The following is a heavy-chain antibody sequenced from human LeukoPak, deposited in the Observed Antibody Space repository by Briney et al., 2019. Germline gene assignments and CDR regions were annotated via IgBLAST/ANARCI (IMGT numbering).Heavy chain of an antibody. J-gene: IGHJ4*02. D-gene: IGHD3-9*01. CDR1: GGSISSYY. CDR3: ARAAYYDILTGLDY. V-gene: IGHV4-59*01. Sequence: SETLSLTCTVSGGSISSYYWSRIRQPPGKGLEWIGYIYYSGSTNYNPSLKSRATISVDTSKNQFSLKLSSVTAADTAVYYCARAAYYDILTGLDYWGQGTLVTVSS. CDR2: IYYSGST.